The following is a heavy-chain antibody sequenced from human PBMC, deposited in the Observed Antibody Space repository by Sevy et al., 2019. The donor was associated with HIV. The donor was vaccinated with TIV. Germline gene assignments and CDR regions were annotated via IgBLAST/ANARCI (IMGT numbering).Heavy chain of an antibody. Sequence: GGSLRLSCAASGFTFSSYSMNWVRQAPGKGLEWVSSISSSSSYIYYADSVKCRFTISRDNAKNSLELQMNSLRAEDRAVYYCARVGYSSSWRFCAFDIWGQGTMVTVSS. J-gene: IGHJ3*02. CDR2: ISSSSSYI. CDR3: ARVGYSSSWRFCAFDI. V-gene: IGHV3-21*01. D-gene: IGHD6-13*01. CDR1: GFTFSSYS.